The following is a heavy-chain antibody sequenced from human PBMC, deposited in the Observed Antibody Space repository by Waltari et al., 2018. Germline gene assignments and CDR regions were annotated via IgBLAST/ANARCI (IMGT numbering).Heavy chain of an antibody. CDR3: ARFIGSGWYPYYYYYYMDV. D-gene: IGHD6-19*01. CDR2: MNPNSGNT. CDR1: GYTFTSYD. Sequence: QVQLVQSGAEVKKPGASVKVSCKASGYTFTSYDINWVRQATGQGLEWMGWMNPNSGNTGYAQKFQGGVTMTRNTSISTAYMELSSLRSEDTAVYYCARFIGSGWYPYYYYYYMDVWGKGTTVTVSS. V-gene: IGHV1-8*01. J-gene: IGHJ6*03.